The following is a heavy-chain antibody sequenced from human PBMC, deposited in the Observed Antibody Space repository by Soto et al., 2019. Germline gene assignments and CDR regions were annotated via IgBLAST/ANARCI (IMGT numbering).Heavy chain of an antibody. V-gene: IGHV1-18*01. CDR3: ARASSIAARRGYYYGMDV. D-gene: IGHD6-6*01. CDR1: GYTFTSYG. CDR2: ISAYNGNT. J-gene: IGHJ6*02. Sequence: QVQLVQSGAEVKKPGASVKVSCKASGYTFTSYGISWVRQAPGQGLEWMGWISAYNGNTNYAQKLQGRVTMTTDTSTSTAYMELMSLRSDDTAVYYCARASSIAARRGYYYGMDVWGQGTTVTVSS.